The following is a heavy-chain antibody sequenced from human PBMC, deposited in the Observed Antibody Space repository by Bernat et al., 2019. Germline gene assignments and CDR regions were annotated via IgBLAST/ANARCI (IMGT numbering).Heavy chain of an antibody. Sequence: EVQLVESGGGLVQPGGSLRLSCAASRFTVSKNYMGWVRQAPGKGLEWVSIIYTGGSSYYADSVKGRFTISRDNAKNTLYLQMNSLRAEDTAVYYCARWREEGYASAFDIWGQGTMVTVSS. CDR1: RFTVSKNY. CDR3: ARWREEGYASAFDI. D-gene: IGHD2-15*01. V-gene: IGHV3-66*01. CDR2: IYTGGSS. J-gene: IGHJ3*02.